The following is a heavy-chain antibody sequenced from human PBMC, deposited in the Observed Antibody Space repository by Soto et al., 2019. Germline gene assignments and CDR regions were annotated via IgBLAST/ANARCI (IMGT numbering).Heavy chain of an antibody. CDR3: AHRLAATGLFDY. CDR1: GFSLSTRGGG. J-gene: IGHJ4*02. V-gene: IGHV2-5*02. D-gene: IGHD6-13*01. Sequence: QITLKESGPTLVKPTQTLTLTCTISGFSLSTRGGGVGWIRQPPGKALEWLAIIYWDDDKRYSPSLKSRLTINKDTSKDQVVLTMTNMDPVDTATYYCAHRLAATGLFDYWGQGTLVTVSS. CDR2: IYWDDDK.